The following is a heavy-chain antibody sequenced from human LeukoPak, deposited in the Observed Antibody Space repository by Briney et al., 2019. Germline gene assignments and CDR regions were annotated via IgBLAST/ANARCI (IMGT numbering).Heavy chain of an antibody. D-gene: IGHD3-10*01. CDR2: FDPEDGET. V-gene: IGHV1-24*01. Sequence: GASVKVSCKVSGYTLTELSMHWVRQAPGKGLEWMGGFDPEDGETIYAQKFQGRVTMTEDTSTDTAYIELSSLRSEDTAVYYCATDSSRELLWFGTMDVWGKGTTVTVSS. CDR3: ATDSSRELLWFGTMDV. CDR1: GYTLTELS. J-gene: IGHJ6*03.